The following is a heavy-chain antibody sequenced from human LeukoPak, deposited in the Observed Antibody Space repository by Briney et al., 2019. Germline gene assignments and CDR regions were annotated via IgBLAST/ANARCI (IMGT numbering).Heavy chain of an antibody. J-gene: IGHJ4*02. D-gene: IGHD3-22*01. Sequence: GGSLRLSCAVSGFTLSSYTMNWVRQAPGKGLEWVSFISSSSSYIYYADSVKGRFTIPRDNAENSLYLQMNSLRVEDTAVYYCAGRRHLSMYYYDSSGYYYLVYWGQGTLVTVSS. V-gene: IGHV3-21*01. CDR1: GFTLSSYT. CDR2: ISSSSSYI. CDR3: AGRRHLSMYYYDSSGYYYLVY.